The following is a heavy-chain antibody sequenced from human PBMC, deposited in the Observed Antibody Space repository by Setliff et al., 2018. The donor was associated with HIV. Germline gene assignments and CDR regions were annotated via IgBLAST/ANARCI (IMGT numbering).Heavy chain of an antibody. CDR3: ARVSSTYWYSTPRDYYYHMDV. CDR1: GGSFSDNY. J-gene: IGHJ6*03. CDR2: INHRGRT. D-gene: IGHD2-8*02. V-gene: IGHV4-34*01. Sequence: SETLSLTCAVYGGSFSDNYWSWIRQPPGKGLEWIGEINHRGRTNQSPSLGSRITISIDTSKNQFSLKLRSVTAADTAVYYCARVSSTYWYSTPRDYYYHMDVWGKGTTVTVSS.